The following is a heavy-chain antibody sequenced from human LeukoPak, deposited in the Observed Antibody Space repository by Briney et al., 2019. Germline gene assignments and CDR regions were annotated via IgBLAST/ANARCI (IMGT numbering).Heavy chain of an antibody. CDR2: ISSSSSYI. CDR3: ARDYAVDDFWSGYPFDY. CDR1: GFTFSSYS. V-gene: IGHV3-21*01. D-gene: IGHD3-3*01. J-gene: IGHJ4*02. Sequence: PGGSLRLSCAASGFTFSSYSMNWVRQAPGKGLEWVSSISSSSSYIYYADSVKGRFTISRDNAKNSLYLQMNSLRAEDTAVYYCARDYAVDDFWSGYPFDYWGQGTLVTVSS.